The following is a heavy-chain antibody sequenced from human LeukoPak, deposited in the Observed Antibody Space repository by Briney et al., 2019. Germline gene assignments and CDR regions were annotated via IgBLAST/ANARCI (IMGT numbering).Heavy chain of an antibody. J-gene: IGHJ4*02. V-gene: IGHV4-59*01. Sequence: SETLSLTCTVSGGSISSYYWSWIRQSPGKGLGWIGYIYYSGSTKYNPSLKSRVTISVDTSKNQFSLKLNSVTAADTAVYYCARSYYGSGRYGPQFDYWGQGTLVTVSS. CDR3: ARSYYGSGRYGPQFDY. D-gene: IGHD3-10*01. CDR1: GGSISSYY. CDR2: IYYSGST.